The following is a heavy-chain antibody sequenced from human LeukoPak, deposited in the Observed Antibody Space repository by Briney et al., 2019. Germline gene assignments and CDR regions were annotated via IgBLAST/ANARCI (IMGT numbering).Heavy chain of an antibody. CDR2: ISGSGGST. CDR1: GFTFSSYA. J-gene: IGHJ4*02. Sequence: SGGSLRLSCAASGFTFSSYAMSWVRQAPGKGLEWVSAISGSGGSTYYADSVKGRFTISRDNSKNTLYLQMNSLRAEDTAVYYCANAASRSYRESDYWGQGTLVTVSS. CDR3: ANAASRSYRESDY. D-gene: IGHD1-26*01. V-gene: IGHV3-23*01.